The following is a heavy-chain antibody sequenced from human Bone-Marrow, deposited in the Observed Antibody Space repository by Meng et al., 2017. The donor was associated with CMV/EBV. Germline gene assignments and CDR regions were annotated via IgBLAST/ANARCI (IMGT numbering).Heavy chain of an antibody. Sequence: ASVKVSCKASGYTFTSYGISWVRQAPGQGLEWMGWISAYNGNTNYAQKLQGRVTMTTDTSTSTAYMELRSLRSDDTAVYYCARVRYSSSWYPFDYWGQGTPVTVSS. CDR2: ISAYNGNT. D-gene: IGHD6-13*01. V-gene: IGHV1-18*01. J-gene: IGHJ4*02. CDR1: GYTFTSYG. CDR3: ARVRYSSSWYPFDY.